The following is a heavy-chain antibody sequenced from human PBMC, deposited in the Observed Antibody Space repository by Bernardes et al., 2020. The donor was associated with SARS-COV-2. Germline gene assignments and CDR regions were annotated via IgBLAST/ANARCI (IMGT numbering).Heavy chain of an antibody. CDR1: GGSISSYY. CDR3: ASIAAAGTRTLYYYGMDV. Sequence: SETLSLTCTVSGGSISSYYWSWIWQPPGKGLEWIGYIYYSGSTNYNPSLKSRVTISVDTSKNQFSLKLSSVTAADTAVYYCASIAAAGTRTLYYYGMDVWGQGPTVTVSS. J-gene: IGHJ6*02. D-gene: IGHD6-13*01. CDR2: IYYSGST. V-gene: IGHV4-59*08.